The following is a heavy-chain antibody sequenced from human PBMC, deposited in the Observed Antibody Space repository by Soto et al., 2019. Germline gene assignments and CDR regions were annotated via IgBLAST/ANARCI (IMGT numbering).Heavy chain of an antibody. D-gene: IGHD2-15*01. CDR1: GGSISSYY. CDR3: ARRWGRNFDY. CDR2: IYYSGST. Sequence: PSETLSLSCTVSGGSISSYYWRWIRQPPGKGLEWIGYIYYSGSTNYNPSLKSRVTISVDTSKNQFSLKLSSVTAADTAVYYCARRWGRNFDYWGKGTLVTVSS. V-gene: IGHV4-59*08. J-gene: IGHJ4*02.